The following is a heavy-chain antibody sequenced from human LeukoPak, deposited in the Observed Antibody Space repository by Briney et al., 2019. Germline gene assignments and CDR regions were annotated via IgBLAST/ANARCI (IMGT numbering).Heavy chain of an antibody. D-gene: IGHD5-12*01. Sequence: GASVKVSCKASGYNFTSYDINWVRQAPGQGLEWMGWINPNSGGTNYAQKFQGRVTMTRDTSISTSYMELSRLRSDDTAVYYCARAWLRLNPYFDYWGQGTLVTVSS. CDR1: GYNFTSYD. V-gene: IGHV1-2*02. J-gene: IGHJ4*02. CDR2: INPNSGGT. CDR3: ARAWLRLNPYFDY.